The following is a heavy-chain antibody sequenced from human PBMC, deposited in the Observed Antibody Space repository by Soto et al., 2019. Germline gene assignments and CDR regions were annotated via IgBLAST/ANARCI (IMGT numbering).Heavy chain of an antibody. CDR3: VRVAGYCSGASCYRGFDY. CDR1: GFTFSSYW. Sequence: EAQLVESGGGLVQPGGSLRLSCATSGFTFSSYWMHWVRQAPGKGLVWVSRINNDGSSTNYADSVKGRFTISRDNAKNTLYLQMNSLRAEDTAVYYCVRVAGYCSGASCYRGFDYWGQGTLVTVSS. CDR2: INNDGSST. J-gene: IGHJ4*02. D-gene: IGHD2-15*01. V-gene: IGHV3-74*01.